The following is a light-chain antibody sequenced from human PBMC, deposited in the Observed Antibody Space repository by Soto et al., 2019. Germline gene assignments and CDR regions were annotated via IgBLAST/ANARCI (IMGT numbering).Light chain of an antibody. J-gene: IGKJ4*02. V-gene: IGKV3-15*01. CDR2: GAI. Sequence: VVYNSPPARSVSNRERAIRSCRASQSVSILLAWYQQKPCLAPRLLIHGAITRAPGIPARFSGSGYRTEFTLTLPTLQSGDFVVYCCQQYNYWPRTFGGGSMVDVK. CDR1: QSVSIL. CDR3: QQYNYWPRT.